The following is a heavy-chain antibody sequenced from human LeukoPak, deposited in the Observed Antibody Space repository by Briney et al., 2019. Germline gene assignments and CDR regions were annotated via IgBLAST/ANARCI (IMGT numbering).Heavy chain of an antibody. Sequence: ASVKVSCKASGYTFTSYAMHWVRQAPGQRLEWMGWINAGNGNTKYSQKFQGRVTITRDTSASTAYMELSNLRSEDTAVYYCARGDTAMDEFDYWGQGTLVTVSS. CDR3: ARGDTAMDEFDY. CDR2: INAGNGNT. J-gene: IGHJ4*02. D-gene: IGHD5-18*01. V-gene: IGHV1-3*01. CDR1: GYTFTSYA.